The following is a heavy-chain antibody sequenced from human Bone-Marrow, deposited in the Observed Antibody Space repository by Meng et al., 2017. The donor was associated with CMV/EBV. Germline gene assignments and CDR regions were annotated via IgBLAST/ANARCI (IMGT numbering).Heavy chain of an antibody. CDR1: GFTFSSYW. V-gene: IGHV3-7*01. Sequence: GESLKISCAASGFTFSSYWMSWVRQAPGKGLEWVANIKQDGSEKYYVDSVKGRFTISRDNAKNSLYLQMNSLRAEDTAVYYCASTSDSSGYYPGYWGQGTLVTGYS. CDR3: ASTSDSSGYYPGY. J-gene: IGHJ4*02. D-gene: IGHD3-22*01. CDR2: IKQDGSEK.